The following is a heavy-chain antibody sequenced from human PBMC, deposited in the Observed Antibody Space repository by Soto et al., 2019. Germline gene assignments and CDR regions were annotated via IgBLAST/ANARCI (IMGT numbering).Heavy chain of an antibody. CDR1: GGSISSSSYY. CDR2: IYYSGST. Sequence: SETLSLTCTVSGGSISSSSYYWGWIRQPPGKGLEWIGSIYYSGSTYYNPSLKSRVTISVDTSKNQFSLKLSSVTAADTAVYYCADMGFGAEEYYYYYGMDVWGQGTTVTVSS. J-gene: IGHJ6*02. CDR3: ADMGFGAEEYYYYYGMDV. D-gene: IGHD3-10*01. V-gene: IGHV4-39*01.